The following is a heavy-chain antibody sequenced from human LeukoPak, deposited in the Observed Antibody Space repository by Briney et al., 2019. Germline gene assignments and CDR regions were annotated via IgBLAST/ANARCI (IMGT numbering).Heavy chain of an antibody. CDR1: GGTFSSYA. J-gene: IGHJ4*02. Sequence: GASVKVSCKASGGTFSSYAISWVRQAPGQGLEWMGGIIPIFGTANYAQKFQGRVTTTTDESTSTAYMELSSLRSEDTAVYYCARGSYGSGTETFDYWGQGTLVTVSS. D-gene: IGHD3-10*01. CDR2: IIPIFGTA. V-gene: IGHV1-69*05. CDR3: ARGSYGSGTETFDY.